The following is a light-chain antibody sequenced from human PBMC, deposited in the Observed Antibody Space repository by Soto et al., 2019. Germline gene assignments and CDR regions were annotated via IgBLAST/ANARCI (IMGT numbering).Light chain of an antibody. J-gene: IGLJ2*01. CDR1: SSNIGDNT. Sequence: QSVLTQPPAASGTPGQSVTISCSGSSSNIGDNTVNWYQQLPGTAPKLLIYSNDQRSSGVPDRFSGSKSGTSASLAISGLQSEDEADYYCAGWDDSLDGVVFGGGTKLTVL. CDR2: SND. CDR3: AGWDDSLDGVV. V-gene: IGLV1-44*01.